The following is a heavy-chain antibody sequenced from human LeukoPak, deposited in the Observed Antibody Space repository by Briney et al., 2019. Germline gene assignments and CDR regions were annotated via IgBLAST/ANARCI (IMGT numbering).Heavy chain of an antibody. Sequence: GGSLRLSCAASGFTFSNYAMHWVRQGLVKGLESMAVVSHDGIQTYYADSVKGRFTISRDNSKNTLYLRMNRLRAEDTAVYYCARGPIAARYLDYWGQGTLVTVSS. D-gene: IGHD6-6*01. CDR1: GFTFSNYA. V-gene: IGHV3-30*14. CDR3: ARGPIAARYLDY. J-gene: IGHJ4*02. CDR2: VSHDGIQT.